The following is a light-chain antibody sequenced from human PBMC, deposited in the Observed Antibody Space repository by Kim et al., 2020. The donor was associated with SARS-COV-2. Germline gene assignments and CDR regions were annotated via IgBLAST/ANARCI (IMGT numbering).Light chain of an antibody. CDR1: RSDVDGYNY. CDR3: SSYTSSSTFLYV. V-gene: IGLV2-14*04. J-gene: IGLJ1*01. Sequence: SITISCTGTRSDVDGYNYVSWYQQHPGKAPKLMIYDVSKRPSGVSNRFSGSKSGNTASLTISGLQAEDEADYYCSSYTSSSTFLYVFGTGTKVTVL. CDR2: DVS.